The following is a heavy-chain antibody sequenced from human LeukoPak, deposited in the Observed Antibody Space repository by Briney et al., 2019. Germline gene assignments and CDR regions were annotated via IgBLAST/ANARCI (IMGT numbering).Heavy chain of an antibody. Sequence: GGSLRLSCAASGFTFSSYGMHWVRQAPGKGLEWMAFISYDGSNKYYADSVKGRFTISRDNSKNTLYLQMNSLRAEDTAVYYCAKDQSGSYYNAFDIWGQGTMVTVSS. CDR1: GFTFSSYG. J-gene: IGHJ3*02. V-gene: IGHV3-30*02. CDR3: AKDQSGSYYNAFDI. CDR2: ISYDGSNK. D-gene: IGHD1-26*01.